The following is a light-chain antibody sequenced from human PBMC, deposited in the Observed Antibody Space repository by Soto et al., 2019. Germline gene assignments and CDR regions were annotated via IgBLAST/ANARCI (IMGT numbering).Light chain of an antibody. CDR1: TGAVTSGYY. CDR3: LLYYGGAQLV. J-gene: IGLJ2*01. CDR2: STS. Sequence: QAVVTQEPSLTVSPGGTVTLTCASSTGAVTSGYYPNWFQQKPGQAPRALIYSTSNKHYWTTARFSGSLLGGKAALTLSGVQTEDEAEYYCLLYYGGAQLVFGGGTKLTVL. V-gene: IGLV7-43*01.